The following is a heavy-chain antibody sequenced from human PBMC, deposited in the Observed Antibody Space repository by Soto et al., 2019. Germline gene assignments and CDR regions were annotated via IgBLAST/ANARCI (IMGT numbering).Heavy chain of an antibody. Sequence: QVQLVQSGAEVKKPGSSVKVSCKASGGTFSSYAISWVRQAPGQGLEWMGGIIPIFGTANYAQKFQGRVTITAVKSTSTAYMELSSLRSEDTAVYYCARPRQSSSWYRVVLGYYGMDVGGQGTTVTVSS. D-gene: IGHD6-13*01. J-gene: IGHJ6*02. CDR3: ARPRQSSSWYRVVLGYYGMDV. CDR2: IIPIFGTA. V-gene: IGHV1-69*06. CDR1: GGTFSSYA.